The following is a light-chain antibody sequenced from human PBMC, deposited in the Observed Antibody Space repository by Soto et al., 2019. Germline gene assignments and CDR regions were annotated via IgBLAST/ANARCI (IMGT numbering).Light chain of an antibody. CDR1: QSINSN. J-gene: IGKJ4*01. V-gene: IGKV3-15*01. Sequence: IVITQSPATPSVSLGGRATPSLRGRQSINSNLAWYQQKPGQAPRLLMFRASIRAAGFPARFSGSGSGTEFNITISSLQSEDSAVYYCQQYNNWPRATFGGGTKVDIK. CDR3: QQYNNWPRAT. CDR2: RAS.